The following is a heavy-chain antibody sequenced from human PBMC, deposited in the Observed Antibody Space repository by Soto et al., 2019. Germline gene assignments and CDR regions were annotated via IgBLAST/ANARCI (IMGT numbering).Heavy chain of an antibody. CDR2: IDPSDSYT. J-gene: IGHJ6*02. CDR1: GYSFTSYW. D-gene: IGHD3-16*01. V-gene: IGHV5-10-1*01. CDR3: ARVDGYNLWGSYGMDV. Sequence: GESLKISGKGSGYSFTSYWISWVRQMPGKGLEWMGRIDPSDSYTNYSPSFQGHVTISADKSISTAYLQWSSLKASDTAMYYCARVDGYNLWGSYGMDVWGQGTTVTVSS.